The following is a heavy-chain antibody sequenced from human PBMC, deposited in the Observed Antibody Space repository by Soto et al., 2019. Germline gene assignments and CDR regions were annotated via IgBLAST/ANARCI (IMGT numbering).Heavy chain of an antibody. CDR2: ISPYSGKT. D-gene: IGHD2-21*02. CDR1: GYTFTNND. V-gene: IGHV1-18*01. J-gene: IGHJ4*02. Sequence: QIQLVQSGTEVRKPGASAKVSCKTSGYTFTNNDVCWVRQTPGQGLEWMGWISPYSGKTNYARKFKDRVTMTTDTSTSTVYMELTSLTSDDTAVYYCAREGLLFLPDYWGQGTLVTVAS. CDR3: AREGLLFLPDY.